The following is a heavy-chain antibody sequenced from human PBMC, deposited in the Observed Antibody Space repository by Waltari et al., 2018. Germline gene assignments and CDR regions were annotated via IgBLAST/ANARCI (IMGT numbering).Heavy chain of an antibody. J-gene: IGHJ4*02. D-gene: IGHD3-10*01. CDR1: GGPSNDYA. CDR3: ARGVGDKNFFHY. Sequence: QVHLVQSGHEVKKPGSSWKFSCRAEGGPSNDYAIPWVRQAPGQGIEWMGGRLPICSEANYAKKCQGRVTITTDASTNTAYLELTSLRSEDTAVYCCARGVGDKNFFHYWGQGTLVTVSS. CDR2: RLPICSEA. V-gene: IGHV1-69*05.